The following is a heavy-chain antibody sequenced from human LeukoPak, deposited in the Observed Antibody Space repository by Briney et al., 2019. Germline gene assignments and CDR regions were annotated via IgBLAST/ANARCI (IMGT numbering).Heavy chain of an antibody. V-gene: IGHV4-59*12. D-gene: IGHD3-22*01. CDR3: ARRGVRYYDSSGYHRRFNWFDP. J-gene: IGHJ5*02. CDR1: GVSISSYY. CDR2: IYYSGST. Sequence: PSETLSLTCTVSGVSISSYYWSWIRQPPGKGLEWIGYIYYSGSTNYNPSLKSRVTISVDTSKNQFSLKLSSVTAADTAVYYCARRGVRYYDSSGYHRRFNWFDPWGQGTLVTVSS.